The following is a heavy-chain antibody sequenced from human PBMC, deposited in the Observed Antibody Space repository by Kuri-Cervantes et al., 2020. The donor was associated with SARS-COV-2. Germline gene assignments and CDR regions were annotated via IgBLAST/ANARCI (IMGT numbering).Heavy chain of an antibody. D-gene: IGHD3-22*01. J-gene: IGHJ4*02. V-gene: IGHV3-30*04. CDR1: GFTFSSYA. CDR3: ARDPDDSSGYAFDY. CDR2: ISYDGSNK. Sequence: LSLTCAASGFTFSSYAMHWVRQAPGKGLEWVAVISYDGSNKYYADSVKGRFTISRDNSKNTLYLQMNSLSTEDTAVYYCARDPDDSSGYAFDYWGQGTLVTGSS.